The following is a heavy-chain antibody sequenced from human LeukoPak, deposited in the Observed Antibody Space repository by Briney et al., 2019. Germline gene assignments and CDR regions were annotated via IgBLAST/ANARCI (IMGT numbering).Heavy chain of an antibody. Sequence: PSETLSLTCTVSGDSITNHFWSWIRQPPGKRLEWIGYISHSGTTSYMGTTNFNPSLESRVTMSLDTSKNQFSLNLYSMTAADTAVYYCARHDSKDWPATFWGQGILVTVSS. D-gene: IGHD4-11*01. V-gene: IGHV4-59*08. CDR1: GDSITNHF. CDR2: ISHSGTT. J-gene: IGHJ4*02. CDR3: ARHDSKDWPATF.